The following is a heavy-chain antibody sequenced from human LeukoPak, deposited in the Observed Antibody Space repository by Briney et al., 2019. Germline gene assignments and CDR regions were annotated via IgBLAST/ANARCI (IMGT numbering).Heavy chain of an antibody. D-gene: IGHD6-19*01. V-gene: IGHV3-21*01. Sequence: PGGSLRLSCAASGFTFSSYSMNWVRQAPGKGLEWVSSISSSSSYIYYTDSVKGRFTISRDNAKNSLYLQMNSLRAEDTAVYYCARHRSGWYYMDVWGKGTTVTVSS. CDR1: GFTFSSYS. CDR2: ISSSSSYI. CDR3: ARHRSGWYYMDV. J-gene: IGHJ6*03.